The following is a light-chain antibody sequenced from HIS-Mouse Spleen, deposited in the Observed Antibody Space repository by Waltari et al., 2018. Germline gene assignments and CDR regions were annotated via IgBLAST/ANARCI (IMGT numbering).Light chain of an antibody. CDR1: ALPKKY. V-gene: IGLV3-10*01. Sequence: SYELTQPPSVSVSPGQTARITCSGDALPKKYAYWYQQKSGQAPVLGIYEDRKRPSGIPARFSGSSSGTMATLTISGAQVEDEADYYCYSTDSSGNHRVFGGGTKLTVL. CDR3: YSTDSSGNHRV. CDR2: EDR. J-gene: IGLJ2*01.